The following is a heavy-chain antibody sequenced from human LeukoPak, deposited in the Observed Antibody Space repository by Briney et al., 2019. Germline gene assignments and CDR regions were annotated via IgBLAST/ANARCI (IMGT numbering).Heavy chain of an antibody. CDR2: IIPIFGTA. V-gene: IGHV1-69*13. CDR3: ASGENWMYAFDI. Sequence: ASVKVSCKASGGTFSSYAISWVRQAPGQGLEWMGGIIPIFGTANYAQKFQGRVTITADESTSTAYMELSSLRSEDTAVYYCASGENWMYAFDIWGQGTMVTVSS. CDR1: GGTFSSYA. D-gene: IGHD1-1*01. J-gene: IGHJ3*02.